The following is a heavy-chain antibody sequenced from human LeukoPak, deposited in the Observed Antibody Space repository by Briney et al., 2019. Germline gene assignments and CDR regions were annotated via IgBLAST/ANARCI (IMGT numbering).Heavy chain of an antibody. V-gene: IGHV4-39*07. CDR2: INHSGST. CDR3: AKTTVTTSAFDI. Sequence: SETLSLTCTVSGGSISSSDYYWGWIRQPPGKGLEWIGEINHSGSTNYNPSLKSRVTISVDTSKNQFSLKLSSVTAADTAVYYCAKTTVTTSAFDIWGQGTMVTVSS. CDR1: GGSISSSDYY. J-gene: IGHJ3*02. D-gene: IGHD4-17*01.